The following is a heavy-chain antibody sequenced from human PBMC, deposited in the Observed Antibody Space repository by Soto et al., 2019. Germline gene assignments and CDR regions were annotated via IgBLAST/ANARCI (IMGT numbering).Heavy chain of an antibody. CDR3: AKNGQPPYYYYGLDV. Sequence: QGQLVQSGGEVKKSGASVKVSCKASGYTFSRYGISWVRQAPGQGLEWMGWISGYNGDTNYAQKFQGGVTXTXAXSXSTACMELRSLTSDDTAVYYCAKNGQPPYYYYGLDVWGQGTTVTVSS. J-gene: IGHJ6*02. CDR1: GYTFSRYG. V-gene: IGHV1-18*01. CDR2: ISGYNGDT. D-gene: IGHD2-8*01.